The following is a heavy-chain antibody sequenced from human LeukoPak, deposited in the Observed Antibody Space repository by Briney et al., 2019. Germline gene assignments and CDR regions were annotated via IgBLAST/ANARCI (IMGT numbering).Heavy chain of an antibody. CDR3: AREGDKRTGNWFDP. CDR1: GGSISSSFYY. J-gene: IGHJ5*02. V-gene: IGHV4-61*02. D-gene: IGHD3/OR15-3a*01. CDR2: IYTSGST. Sequence: SETLSLTCTVSGGSISSSFYYWSWIRQPAGKGLEWIGRIYTSGSTNYNPSLKSRVTMSVDTSKNQFSLKLSSVTAADTAVYYCAREGDKRTGNWFDPWGQGTLVTVSS.